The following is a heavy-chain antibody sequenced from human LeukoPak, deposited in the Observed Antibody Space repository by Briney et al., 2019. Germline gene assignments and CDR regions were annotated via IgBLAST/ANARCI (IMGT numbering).Heavy chain of an antibody. CDR2: INAGNGNT. J-gene: IGHJ4*02. Sequence: ASVKVSCKASGYTFTSYAMHWVRQAPGQRLEWMGWINAGNGNTKYSPKFQGRVTITRDTSASTAYMELSSLRSEDTAVYYCARAKYYDILTGDYWGQGTLVTVSS. CDR1: GYTFTSYA. CDR3: ARAKYYDILTGDY. D-gene: IGHD3-9*01. V-gene: IGHV1-3*01.